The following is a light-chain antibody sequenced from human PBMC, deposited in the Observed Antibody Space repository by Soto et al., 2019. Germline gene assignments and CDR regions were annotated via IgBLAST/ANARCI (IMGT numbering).Light chain of an antibody. V-gene: IGLV2-14*01. CDR1: SSDVGGYKF. J-gene: IGLJ3*02. CDR3: GSLTNSNTLL. Sequence: QSALTQPASVSGSPGQSITISCTGTSSDVGGYKFVSWYQQHPGKAPKLMIYEVSNRPSGVSSRFSDSKSGNTASLTISGLQAEDEADYYCGSLTNSNTLLFGGGTKVTVL. CDR2: EVS.